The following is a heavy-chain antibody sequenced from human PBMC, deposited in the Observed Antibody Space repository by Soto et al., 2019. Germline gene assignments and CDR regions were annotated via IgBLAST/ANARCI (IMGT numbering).Heavy chain of an antibody. V-gene: IGHV4-39*02. CDR3: ARDNYYDSSGRN. D-gene: IGHD3-22*01. CDR1: GGSISSSSYY. J-gene: IGHJ4*02. CDR2: IYYSGST. Sequence: QLQLQESGPGLVKPSETLSLTCTVSGGSISSSSYYWGWIRQPPGKGLEWIGSIYYSGSTYYNPSLKSRVTISVDTSKNQFSLKLSSVTAADTAVYYCARDNYYDSSGRNWGQGTLVTVSS.